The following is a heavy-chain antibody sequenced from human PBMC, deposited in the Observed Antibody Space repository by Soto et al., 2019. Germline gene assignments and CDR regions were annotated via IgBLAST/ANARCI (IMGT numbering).Heavy chain of an antibody. J-gene: IGHJ5*02. V-gene: IGHV6-1*01. CDR2: TYYRSKWYK. D-gene: IGHD1-26*01. Sequence: SQTLSLTCAISGDSVSSNSAAWNWIWQSPSRGLEWLGRTYYRSKWYKEYAASVKSRITINPDTSKNQFSLQLNSVSPEDTAVYYCARTVGWLDPWGQGSLVTVSS. CDR1: GDSVSSNSAA. CDR3: ARTVGWLDP.